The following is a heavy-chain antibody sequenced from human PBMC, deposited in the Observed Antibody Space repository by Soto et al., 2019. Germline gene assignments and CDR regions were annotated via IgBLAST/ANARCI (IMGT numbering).Heavy chain of an antibody. CDR3: ARVGTYDVWTRSTYKWFDP. D-gene: IGHD3-9*01. V-gene: IGHV3-11*01. Sequence: PGGSLRLSCAASGFTFSDYDMTWIGQAPGKGLECLSYIGSSVTAINYADSVKGRFTISRDNAKKSLYLQMNSLRAEDTAVYYCARVGTYDVWTRSTYKWFDPWGQGTLVTVSS. CDR1: GFTFSDYD. CDR2: IGSSVTAI. J-gene: IGHJ5*02.